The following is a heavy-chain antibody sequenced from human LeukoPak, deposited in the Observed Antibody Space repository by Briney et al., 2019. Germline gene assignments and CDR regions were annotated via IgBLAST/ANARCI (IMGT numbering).Heavy chain of an antibody. D-gene: IGHD3-16*02. CDR2: INPNSGGT. CDR3: ARDKYYDYVWGNYRPDY. V-gene: IGHV1-2*06. J-gene: IGHJ4*02. CDR1: VYTFTGYY. Sequence: GASVKVSCKASVYTFTGYYKHWVRLAPGPGLEWMGRINPNSGGTNYAQKFQGRVTMTRDTTISTAYMVPRRLRFDDSAVYYGARDKYYDYVWGNYRPDYWGQGTLVTVSS.